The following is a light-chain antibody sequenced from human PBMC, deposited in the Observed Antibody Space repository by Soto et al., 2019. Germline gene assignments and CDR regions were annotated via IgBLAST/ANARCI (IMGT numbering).Light chain of an antibody. J-gene: IGLJ1*01. CDR3: SSYTTSSTLYV. Sequence: QSALTQPASVSGSPGQSITISCTGTSSDVGGYNYVSWYQQHPGKAPKLMIDEVSNRPSGVSNRFSGSKSGNTASLTISGLQAEDEADYYCSSYTTSSTLYVFGTGTKVTVL. CDR2: EVS. V-gene: IGLV2-14*01. CDR1: SSDVGGYNY.